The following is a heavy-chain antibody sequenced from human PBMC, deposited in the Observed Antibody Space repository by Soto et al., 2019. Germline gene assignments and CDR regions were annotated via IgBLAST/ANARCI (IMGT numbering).Heavy chain of an antibody. V-gene: IGHV1-2*04. D-gene: IGHD5-18*01. CDR1: GYTFTGSY. CDR3: ARVPAMVNNGMDV. J-gene: IGHJ6*02. Sequence: GASVKVSCKASGYTFTGSYMHWVRQAPGQGLEWMGWINPNSGGTNYAQKFQGWVTMTRDTSISTAYMELSRLRSDDTAVYYCARVPAMVNNGMDVWGQGTTVTVSS. CDR2: INPNSGGT.